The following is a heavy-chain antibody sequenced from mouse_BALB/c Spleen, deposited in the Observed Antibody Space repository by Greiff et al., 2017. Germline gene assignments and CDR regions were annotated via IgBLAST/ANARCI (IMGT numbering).Heavy chain of an antibody. J-gene: IGHJ3*01. CDR1: GYAFTNYL. CDR2: INPGSGGT. D-gene: IGHD1-1*01. Sequence: VKLQESGAELVRPGTSVKVSCKASGYAFTNYLIEWVKQRPGQGLEWIGVINPGSGGTNYNEKFKGKATLTADKSSSTAYMQLSSLTSDDSAVYFCARNYGSSFAWFAYWGQGTLVTVSA. V-gene: IGHV1-54*01. CDR3: ARNYGSSFAWFAY.